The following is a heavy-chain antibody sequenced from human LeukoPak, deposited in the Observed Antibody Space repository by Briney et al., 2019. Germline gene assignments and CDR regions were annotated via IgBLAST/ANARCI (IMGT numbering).Heavy chain of an antibody. CDR1: GGSISTYY. J-gene: IGHJ4*02. CDR3: ARAAAAAGGQYFDY. D-gene: IGHD6-13*01. CDR2: IYTNENT. V-gene: IGHV4-4*07. Sequence: SETLSLTCAVSGGSISTYYWSWIRQPAGKGLEWIGRIYTNENTNYNPSLRSRVTMSVDTSKNQFSLKLSPVTAADTAVYYCARAAAAAGGQYFDYWGQGTLVAVSS.